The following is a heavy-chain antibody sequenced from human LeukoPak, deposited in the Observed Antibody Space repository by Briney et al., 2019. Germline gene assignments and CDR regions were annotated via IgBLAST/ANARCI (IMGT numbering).Heavy chain of an antibody. CDR3: AQDLRLASFGY. J-gene: IGHJ4*02. D-gene: IGHD5-12*01. CDR2: ITGSGGGI. CDR1: GFTFSSYG. Sequence: PGGSLRLSCGPSGFTFSSYGMNWVRPAPGKGLEWVSGITGSGGGISYADSVKGRFTISRDNSENTLYLQMNSLRAEDTAVYYCAQDLRLASFGYWGQGTLVTVSS. V-gene: IGHV3-23*01.